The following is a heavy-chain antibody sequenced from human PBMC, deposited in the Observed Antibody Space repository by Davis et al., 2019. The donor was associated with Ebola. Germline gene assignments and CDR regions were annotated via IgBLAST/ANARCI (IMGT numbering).Heavy chain of an antibody. V-gene: IGHV4-61*01. J-gene: IGHJ4*02. Sequence: PSETLSLTCTVSGASVSNPPYYWSWIRQPPGKRLEWIGHISYSGSTYYNPSLKSRVTISVDTSKNQFSLKLSSVTAADTAVYYCARSLESYGDLDYWGQGTLVTVSS. CDR3: ARSLESYGDLDY. CDR2: ISYSGST. CDR1: GASVSNPPYY. D-gene: IGHD4-17*01.